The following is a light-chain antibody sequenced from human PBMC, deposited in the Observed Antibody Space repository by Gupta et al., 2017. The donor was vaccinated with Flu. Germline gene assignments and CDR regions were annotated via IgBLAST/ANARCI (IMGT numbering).Light chain of an antibody. Sequence: ERATLSCRASQSVSRSYLAWYQQKPGQAPRLLIYGASSRATGIPDRFSGSGSGTDFTLTISRLEPEDFAVYYCQQYGSSPPTFGQGTKVEIK. CDR2: GAS. CDR3: QQYGSSPPT. J-gene: IGKJ1*01. CDR1: QSVSRSY. V-gene: IGKV3-20*01.